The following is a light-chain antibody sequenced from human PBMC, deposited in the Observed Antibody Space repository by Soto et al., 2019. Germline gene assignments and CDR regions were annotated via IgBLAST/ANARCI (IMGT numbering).Light chain of an antibody. V-gene: IGLV2-14*01. CDR3: SSYTTSNTWV. CDR2: EVT. CDR1: SSDVGRYNY. Sequence: QSVLTQPASVSGSPGQSITISCTGTSSDVGRYNYVSWYQHHPGKAPKLIIYEVTNRPSGVSNRFSGSKSGNTASLTISGLQAEDEADYHCSSYTTSNTWVFGGGTKLTVL. J-gene: IGLJ3*02.